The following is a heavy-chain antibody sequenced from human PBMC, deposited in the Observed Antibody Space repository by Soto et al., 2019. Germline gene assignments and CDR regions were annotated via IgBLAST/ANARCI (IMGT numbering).Heavy chain of an antibody. J-gene: IGHJ4*02. CDR2: INPSGGST. D-gene: IGHD2-15*01. V-gene: IGHV1-46*01. CDR3: ASARWDY. CDR1: GYTFTSYY. Sequence: ASVKVSCKASGYTFTSYYMHWVRQAPGQGLEWMGIINPSGGSTSYAQKFQGRVTISVDTSRNQFSLRLASVTAADTAIYYCASARWDYWGQGTLVTVSS.